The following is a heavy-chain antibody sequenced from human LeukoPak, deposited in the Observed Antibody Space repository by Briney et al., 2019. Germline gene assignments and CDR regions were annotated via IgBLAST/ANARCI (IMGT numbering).Heavy chain of an antibody. CDR1: GFTFSTYA. CDR3: ARGKWNFTFDY. D-gene: IGHD1-1*01. V-gene: IGHV3-23*01. Sequence: GGSLRLSCAASGFTFSTYAMTWVRQAPGKGLEWLSSISGSGYSTYYADSLKGRFTISRDNSNNTLYLQMNSLRDEDTAVYYCARGKWNFTFDYWGQGTLVTVSS. J-gene: IGHJ4*02. CDR2: ISGSGYST.